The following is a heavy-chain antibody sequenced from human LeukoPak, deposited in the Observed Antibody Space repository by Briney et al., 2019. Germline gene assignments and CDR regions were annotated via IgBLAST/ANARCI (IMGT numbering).Heavy chain of an antibody. CDR1: GGPISSYY. V-gene: IGHV4-59*01. CDR3: ARGYSTSWYLWWFDP. Sequence: SETLSLTCTVSGGPISSYYWSWIRQPPGKGLEWIGYIYYSGSTNYNPSLKSRVTISVDTSKNQFSLKLSSVTAADTAVYYCARGYSTSWYLWWFDPWGQGSLVTVSS. CDR2: IYYSGST. D-gene: IGHD6-13*01. J-gene: IGHJ5*02.